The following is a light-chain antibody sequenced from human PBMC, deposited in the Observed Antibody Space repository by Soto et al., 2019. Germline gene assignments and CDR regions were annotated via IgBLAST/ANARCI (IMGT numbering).Light chain of an antibody. CDR1: QSVSSKY. CDR2: GAS. Sequence: EFVLTQSPGTLSLSPGERATLSCRASQSVSSKYLTWYQHKPGQAPRLLIYGASSWATDIPDRFSGSGCGTDFPLTISRLEPEDFAVYYCQQYDNSPPSWTFGHGTKVEIK. CDR3: QQYDNSPPSWT. V-gene: IGKV3-20*01. J-gene: IGKJ1*01.